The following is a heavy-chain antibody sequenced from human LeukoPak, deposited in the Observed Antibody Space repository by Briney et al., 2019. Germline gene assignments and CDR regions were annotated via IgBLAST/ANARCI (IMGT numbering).Heavy chain of an antibody. V-gene: IGHV3-23*01. D-gene: IGHD2-2*01. J-gene: IGHJ4*02. CDR3: AKDAYSLFGVPAAPYFDY. CDR2: ISGSGGST. CDR1: GFTFSSYA. Sequence: GGSLRLSCAASGFTFSSYAMSWVRQAPGKGLEWVSAISGSGGSTYYADSVKGRFTISRDNSKNTLYLQMNSLRAEDTAVYYCAKDAYSLFGVPAAPYFDYWGQGNLVTVSS.